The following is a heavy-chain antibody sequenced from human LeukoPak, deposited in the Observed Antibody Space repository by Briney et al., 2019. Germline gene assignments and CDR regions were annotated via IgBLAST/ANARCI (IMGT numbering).Heavy chain of an antibody. CDR1: GYTFTNYY. Sequence: VASVKVSCKASGYTFTNYYIHWVRQAPGQGLEWMGWVIPNSGGTNYAQKFQGRVTMTRDTSISTAYMELSRLRSDDTAVYYCARDILSSGWYAYWGQGTLVTVSS. CDR2: VIPNSGGT. D-gene: IGHD6-19*01. CDR3: ARDILSSGWYAY. V-gene: IGHV1-2*02. J-gene: IGHJ4*02.